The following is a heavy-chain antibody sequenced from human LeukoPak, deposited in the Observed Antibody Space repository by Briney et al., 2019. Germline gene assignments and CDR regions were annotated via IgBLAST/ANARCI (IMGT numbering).Heavy chain of an antibody. CDR2: IYYSGST. D-gene: IGHD3-22*01. Sequence: SETLSLTCTVSGGSISSYYWSWIRQPPGKGLEWIGYIYYSGSTNYNPSLKSRDTISVDTSKNQFSLKLSSVTAADTAVYYCARGYYDSSGYSNTFDIWGQGTMVTVSS. CDR3: ARGYYDSSGYSNTFDI. J-gene: IGHJ3*02. CDR1: GGSISSYY. V-gene: IGHV4-59*08.